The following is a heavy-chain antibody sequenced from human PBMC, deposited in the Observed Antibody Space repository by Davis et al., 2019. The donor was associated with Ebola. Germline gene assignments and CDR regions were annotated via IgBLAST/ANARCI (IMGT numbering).Heavy chain of an antibody. Sequence: GESLKISCAASGFTFSNYWMSWVRQAPGKGLEWVANIKQDGSEKYYVDSVKGRFTISRDNAKNSLYLQMNSLRAEDTAVYYCARARGIADYWGQGTLVTVSS. CDR2: IKQDGSEK. CDR1: GFTFSNYW. V-gene: IGHV3-7*01. D-gene: IGHD2-21*01. J-gene: IGHJ4*02. CDR3: ARARGIADY.